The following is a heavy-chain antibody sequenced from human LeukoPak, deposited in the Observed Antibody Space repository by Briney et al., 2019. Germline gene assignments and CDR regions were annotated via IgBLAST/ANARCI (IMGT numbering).Heavy chain of an antibody. D-gene: IGHD3-22*01. CDR2: IYASGTT. V-gene: IGHV4-4*07. Sequence: SETLSLACTVSGGSINTYYWSWIRQPAGKGLEWIGRIYASGTTNYNPSLKSRVTMSVDTSKNQISLKLSSVTAADTAVYYCARGRGYYDSSGYLRGAFDIWGQGTMVTVSS. CDR3: ARGRGYYDSSGYLRGAFDI. J-gene: IGHJ3*02. CDR1: GGSINTYY.